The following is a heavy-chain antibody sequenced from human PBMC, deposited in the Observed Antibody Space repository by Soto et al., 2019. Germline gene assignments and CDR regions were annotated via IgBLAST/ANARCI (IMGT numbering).Heavy chain of an antibody. D-gene: IGHD6-19*01. Sequence: QVQLVESGGGVVQPGRSLRLSCAASGFTFSSYAMHWVRQAPGKGLEWVAVISYDGSNKYYADSVKGRFTISRDNSKNTLYLQMNSLRAEDTAVYYCARDLYSSGWWRGGFQHWGQGTLVTVSS. CDR2: ISYDGSNK. V-gene: IGHV3-30-3*01. CDR1: GFTFSSYA. CDR3: ARDLYSSGWWRGGFQH. J-gene: IGHJ1*01.